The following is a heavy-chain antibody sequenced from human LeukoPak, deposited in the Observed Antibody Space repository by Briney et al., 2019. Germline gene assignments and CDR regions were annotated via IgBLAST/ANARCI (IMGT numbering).Heavy chain of an antibody. Sequence: GGSLRLSCVGSGLSLSKSHMHWVRQAPGKRLEWVALIPHDGGNKQYGDSAKGRFTVSRENSKNMVDLNMDSLTVDDTAIYYCAREAYSSGRAGTFDIWGQGTMVTVSS. D-gene: IGHD6-19*01. J-gene: IGHJ3*02. CDR1: GLSLSKSH. V-gene: IGHV3-30*04. CDR2: IPHDGGNK. CDR3: AREAYSSGRAGTFDI.